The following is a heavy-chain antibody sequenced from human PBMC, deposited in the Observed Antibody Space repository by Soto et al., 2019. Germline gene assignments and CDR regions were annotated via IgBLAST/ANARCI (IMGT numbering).Heavy chain of an antibody. D-gene: IGHD3-22*01. CDR3: ARQIYDSDTGPNFQYYFDS. CDR1: GYSFAGYW. V-gene: IGHV5-10-1*01. Sequence: PGESLKISCKGSGYSFAGYWITWVRQKPGKGLEWMGRIDPSDSQTYYSPSFRGHVTISATKSITTVFLQWSSLRASDTAMYYCARQIYDSDTGPNFQYYFDSWGQGTPVTVSS. CDR2: IDPSDSQT. J-gene: IGHJ4*02.